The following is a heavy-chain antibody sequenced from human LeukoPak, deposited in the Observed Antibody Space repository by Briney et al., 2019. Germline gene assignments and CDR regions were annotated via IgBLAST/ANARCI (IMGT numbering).Heavy chain of an antibody. CDR2: IYSGDIT. V-gene: IGHV3-53*01. CDR3: RGDSSY. J-gene: IGHJ4*02. CDR1: GLTVSSNY. Sequence: PGGSLRLSCAPAGLTVSSNYMKWVRQAPGKGLEWVSLIYSGDITYYADSVKGRFTISRDNSKNTLYLQMHSLRAEDTAVYCCRGDSSYWGQGTLVTVSS. D-gene: IGHD2-21*01.